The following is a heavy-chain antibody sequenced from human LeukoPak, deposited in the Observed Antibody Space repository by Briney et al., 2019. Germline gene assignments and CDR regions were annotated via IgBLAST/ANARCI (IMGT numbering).Heavy chain of an antibody. CDR1: GFTFSNFV. V-gene: IGHV3-30*04. CDR2: ISSDGRNK. Sequence: GGSLRLSCAASGFTFSNFVMHWVRLPPGKGLEWVAGISSDGRNKNYADSVQGRFTISRDNSKHTLFLQLNNLGGDDTAVYYCASQVWGTGTTVTVSS. J-gene: IGHJ6*04. CDR3: ASQV.